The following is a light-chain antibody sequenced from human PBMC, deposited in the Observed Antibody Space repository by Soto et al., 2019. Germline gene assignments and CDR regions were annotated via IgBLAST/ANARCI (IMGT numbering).Light chain of an antibody. Sequence: QSVLTQPPSASGSPGQSVTISCTGTSSDVGGYNYVSWYQQHPGKAPKLMIYEVSKRPSGVPDRFSGSKSGNTASLTVSGLQAEDEADYYCQTWGTGIPQVFGGGTKLTVL. CDR1: SSDVGGYNY. CDR3: QTWGTGIPQV. V-gene: IGLV2-8*01. CDR2: EVS. J-gene: IGLJ3*02.